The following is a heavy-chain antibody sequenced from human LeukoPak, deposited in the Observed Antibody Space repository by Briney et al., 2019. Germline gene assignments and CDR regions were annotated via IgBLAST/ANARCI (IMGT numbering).Heavy chain of an antibody. V-gene: IGHV3-7*03. J-gene: IGHJ4*02. Sequence: PGGSLRLSCAASGFTFSSYWMSWVRQAPGKGLEWVANIKQDGSEKYYVDSVKGRFTISRDNAKNSLYLQMNSLRAEDTAVYYCAKEGDYCSSTICYADYWGQGTLVTVSS. CDR2: IKQDGSEK. CDR1: GFTFSSYW. CDR3: AKEGDYCSSTICYADY. D-gene: IGHD2-2*01.